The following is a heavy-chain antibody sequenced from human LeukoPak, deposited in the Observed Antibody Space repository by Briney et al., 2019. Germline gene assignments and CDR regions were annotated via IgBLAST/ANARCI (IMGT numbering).Heavy chain of an antibody. J-gene: IGHJ5*02. CDR3: ARDDQLADNWFDP. CDR2: IYYSGST. D-gene: IGHD2-2*01. V-gene: IGHV4-39*07. CDR1: GGSISSSSYY. Sequence: PSETLSLTCTVSGGSISSSSYYWGWIRQPPGKGLEGIGSIYYSGSTYYNPSLKSRVTISVDTSKNQFSLKLSPVTAADTAVYYCARDDQLADNWFDPWGQGTLVTVSS.